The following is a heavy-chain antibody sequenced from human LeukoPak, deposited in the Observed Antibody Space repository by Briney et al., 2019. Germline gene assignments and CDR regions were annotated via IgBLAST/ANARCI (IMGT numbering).Heavy chain of an antibody. CDR2: ISAYNGNT. CDR3: ATSSSRDILTGSDAFDI. V-gene: IGHV1-18*01. CDR1: GYTFTSYG. D-gene: IGHD3-9*01. J-gene: IGHJ3*02. Sequence: ASVKVSCKASGYTFTSYGISWVRQAPGQGLEWMGWISAYNGNTNYAQKLQGRVTMTTDTSTSTAYMELRSLRSDDTAVYYCATSSSRDILTGSDAFDIRGQGTMVTVSS.